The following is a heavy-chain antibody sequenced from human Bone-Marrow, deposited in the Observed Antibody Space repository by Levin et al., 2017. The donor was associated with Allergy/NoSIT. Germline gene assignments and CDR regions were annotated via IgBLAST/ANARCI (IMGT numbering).Heavy chain of an antibody. CDR3: ARRILVRGVLSGGVDV. Sequence: AASVKVSCAASGFTFPLYSMSWVRQAPGKGLEWVANMNQDGSDKYHVDSVKGRFTISRDNAKNSLYLQMNNLRAEDTAVFYCARRILVRGVLSGGVDVWGQGTTVTVSS. CDR2: MNQDGSDK. V-gene: IGHV3-7*01. J-gene: IGHJ6*02. D-gene: IGHD3-10*01. CDR1: GFTFPLYS.